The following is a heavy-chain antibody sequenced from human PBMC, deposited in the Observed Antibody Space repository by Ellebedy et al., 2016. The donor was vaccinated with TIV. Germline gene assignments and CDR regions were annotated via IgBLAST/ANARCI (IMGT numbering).Heavy chain of an antibody. CDR3: AKGMRGGADFDY. D-gene: IGHD4/OR15-4a*01. J-gene: IGHJ4*02. Sequence: GGSLRLSXVDYGFTFSNYAMNWVRQAPGKGLEWVSAITGSGDSTYYADSVKGRFTISRDNSKNTLYLQMNSLRAEDTALYYCAKGMRGGADFDYWGQGTLVTASS. CDR2: ITGSGDST. V-gene: IGHV3-23*01. CDR1: GFTFSNYA.